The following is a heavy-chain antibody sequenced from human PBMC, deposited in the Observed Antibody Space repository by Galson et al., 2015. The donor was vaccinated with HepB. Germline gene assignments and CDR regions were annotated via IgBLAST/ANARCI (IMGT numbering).Heavy chain of an antibody. V-gene: IGHV3-48*02. CDR2: ISSTVTTM. J-gene: IGHJ2*01. CDR1: GFTFSSYT. Sequence: SLRLSCAASGFTFSSYTMNWVRQAPGKGLESVSYISSTVTTMYYAASAKGRFTISRDNAQNSLYLQMNSLRDEDTAVYYCARVYFGSGSSSAYWYFDLWGRGALVTVSS. D-gene: IGHD3-10*01. CDR3: ARVYFGSGSSSAYWYFDL.